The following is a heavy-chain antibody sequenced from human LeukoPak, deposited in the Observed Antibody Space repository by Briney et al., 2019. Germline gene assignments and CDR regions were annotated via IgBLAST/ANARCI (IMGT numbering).Heavy chain of an antibody. CDR1: GFTFSSYA. Sequence: GGSLRLSCAASGFTFSSYAMHWVRQAPGKGLEWVALISYDGSNKYYADSVKGRFTISRDNSKNTLSLQMNSLRAEDTAVYYCASDGITISGVVQYYFDYWGRGTLVTVSS. J-gene: IGHJ4*02. V-gene: IGHV3-30-3*01. CDR2: ISYDGSNK. D-gene: IGHD3-3*01. CDR3: ASDGITISGVVQYYFDY.